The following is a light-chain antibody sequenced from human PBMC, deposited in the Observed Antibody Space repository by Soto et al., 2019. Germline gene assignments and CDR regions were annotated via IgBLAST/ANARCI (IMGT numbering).Light chain of an antibody. Sequence: EVVMTQSPATLFVSPGERATLSCRASQSISSNLAWYQQKPGQTPRLLIYGASTRATGIPARFSGSGSGTEFTLTISSLQSEDFAVYYCQQFHDWPPLTFGGGTKVEIK. V-gene: IGKV3-15*01. CDR1: QSISSN. CDR2: GAS. J-gene: IGKJ4*01. CDR3: QQFHDWPPLT.